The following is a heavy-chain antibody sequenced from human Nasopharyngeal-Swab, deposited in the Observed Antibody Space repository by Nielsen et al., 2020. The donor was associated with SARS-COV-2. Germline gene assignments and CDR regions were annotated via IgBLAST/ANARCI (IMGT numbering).Heavy chain of an antibody. J-gene: IGHJ4*02. CDR3: ARGDDHFDY. V-gene: IGHV3-30*03. CDR2: ISFDGSNI. CDR1: GFTFSSSV. Sequence: GGSLRLSCAASGFTFSSSVMHWVRQAPGKGLEWVAVISFDGSNIYYRDSVKGRFTISRDNSKNTLFLQMTSLRPEDTAVYYCARGDDHFDYWGQGTLVTVSS.